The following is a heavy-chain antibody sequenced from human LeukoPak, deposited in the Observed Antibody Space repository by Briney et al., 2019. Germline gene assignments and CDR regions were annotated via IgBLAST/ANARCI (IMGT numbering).Heavy chain of an antibody. CDR2: IIPIFGIA. D-gene: IGHD6-13*01. Sequence: SVKVSCKASGGTFRSYAISWVRQAPGQGLEWMGRIIPIFGIANYAQKFQGRVTITADKSTSTAYMELSSLRSEDTAVYYCAREHADSSRYYYGMDVWGQGTTVTVSS. CDR1: GGTFRSYA. CDR3: AREHADSSRYYYGMDV. V-gene: IGHV1-69*04. J-gene: IGHJ6*02.